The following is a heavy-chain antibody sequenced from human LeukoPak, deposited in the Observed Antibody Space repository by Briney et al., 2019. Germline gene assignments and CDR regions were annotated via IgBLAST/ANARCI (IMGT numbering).Heavy chain of an antibody. CDR3: ARRDPNLRYDY. Sequence: PSETLSLTCTVSGGSISSSNYYWGWIRQPPGKGLEWIGSIYYSGNTYSNPSLKSRVTISVDTSRNQFSLKLSSVTAADTAVYYCARRDPNLRYDYWGQGTLVTVSS. CDR1: GGSISSSNYY. CDR2: IYYSGNT. J-gene: IGHJ4*02. V-gene: IGHV4-39*01. D-gene: IGHD3-16*01.